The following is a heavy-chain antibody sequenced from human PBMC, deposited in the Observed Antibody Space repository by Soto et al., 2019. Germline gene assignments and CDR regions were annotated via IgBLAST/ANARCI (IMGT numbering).Heavy chain of an antibody. D-gene: IGHD4-17*01. CDR3: ASLYDYGVA. J-gene: IGHJ5*02. V-gene: IGHV4-39*01. CDR2: IYYSGST. Sequence: PSETLSPTCTVSGGSISSSSYYWGWIRQPPGKGLEWIGSIYYSGSTYYNPSLKSRVTISVDTSKNQFSLKLSSVTAADTAVYYCASLYDYGVAWGQGTLVTVSS. CDR1: GGSISSSSYY.